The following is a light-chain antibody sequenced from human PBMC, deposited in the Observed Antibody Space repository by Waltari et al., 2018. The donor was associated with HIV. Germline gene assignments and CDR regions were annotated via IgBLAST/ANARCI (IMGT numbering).Light chain of an antibody. CDR2: LGS. V-gene: IGKV2-28*01. J-gene: IGKJ4*01. Sequence: DIVMTQSPLSLSVTPGEPASISCKSSQRLLKSNGYIYLDWYLQQPGQSPQLLIYLGSNRASGVPDRFSGSGSATDFTLKISRVEAEDAGIYYCMEALETPLTFGGGTRVEIK. CDR3: MEALETPLT. CDR1: QRLLKSNGYIY.